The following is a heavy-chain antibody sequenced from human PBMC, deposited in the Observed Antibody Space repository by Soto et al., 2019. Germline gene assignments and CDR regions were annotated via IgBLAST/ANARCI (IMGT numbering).Heavy chain of an antibody. J-gene: IGHJ1*01. V-gene: IGHV4-31*11. CDR2: ISYRGAT. CDR1: GGSIRSVVYY. Sequence: SETLSLTCAVSGGSIRSVVYYWSWLRQLPGKGLEWLGYISYRGATYSNPSLKSRLSLSLDTSQDTFSLDLRSVTAADTAVYYCVGHFNARGGGHFPHWGQGTPVTVSS. D-gene: IGHD3-10*01. CDR3: VGHFNARGGGHFPH.